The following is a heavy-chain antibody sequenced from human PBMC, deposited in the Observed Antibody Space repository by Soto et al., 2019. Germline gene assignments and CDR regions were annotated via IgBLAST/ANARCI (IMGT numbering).Heavy chain of an antibody. CDR1: GFTFSSYA. Sequence: EVPLLESGGGLVQPGGSLVLSCAASGFTFSSYAMTWVRQAPGKGLEWVSSISGGGNDAYYADSVKGRFNISRDNSKNTRYLQMTSLRPDDTAVYYCARSLFLASTDTEPFDYWGQGTLVTVSS. CDR3: ARSLFLASTDTEPFDY. J-gene: IGHJ4*02. D-gene: IGHD3-3*02. CDR2: ISGGGNDA. V-gene: IGHV3-23*01.